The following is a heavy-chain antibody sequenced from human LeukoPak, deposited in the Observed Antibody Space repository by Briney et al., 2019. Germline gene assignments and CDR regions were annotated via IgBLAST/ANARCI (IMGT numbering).Heavy chain of an antibody. V-gene: IGHV3-23*01. CDR3: AKDKNYDFWGGYYEGSYGLDV. Sequence: GGSLRLSCRTSGFTIRSYAMNWVRQAPGKGLEWVSGLSGIGDRTYYADSVKGRFTISRDNAKNTVYLQMNSLRAGDTATYFCAKDKNYDFWGGYYEGSYGLDVWGQGTTVIVSS. J-gene: IGHJ6*02. CDR2: LSGIGDRT. D-gene: IGHD3-3*01. CDR1: GFTIRSYA.